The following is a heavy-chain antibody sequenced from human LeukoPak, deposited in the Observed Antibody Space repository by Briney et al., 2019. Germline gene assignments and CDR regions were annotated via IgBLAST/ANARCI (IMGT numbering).Heavy chain of an antibody. CDR2: IIGSGGNS. D-gene: IGHD6-13*01. J-gene: IGHJ4*02. V-gene: IGHV3-23*01. CDR1: GFTFSSYA. Sequence: GGSLRLSCAASGFTFSSYAMSWVRQAPGKGLEWVSAIIGSGGNSYYADSVKGRFTISRDSSKNTVSLQMNSLRAEDTAVYYCARGSSIWYNYDYWGQGTLVTVSS. CDR3: ARGSSIWYNYDY.